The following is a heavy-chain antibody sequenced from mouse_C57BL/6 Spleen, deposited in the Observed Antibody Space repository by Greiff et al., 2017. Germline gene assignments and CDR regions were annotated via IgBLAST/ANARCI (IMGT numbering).Heavy chain of an antibody. Sequence: VQLKQSGPGLVQPSQSLSITCTVSGFSLTSYGVHWVRQSPGKGLEWLGVIWSGGSTDYNAAFISRLSISKDNSKSQVFFKRNRLQADDTAIYYWARGAAPYYGRSYAGYFDVWGTGTTVTVSS. V-gene: IGHV2-2*01. J-gene: IGHJ1*03. CDR3: ARGAAPYYGRSYAGYFDV. CDR2: IWSGGST. CDR1: GFSLTSYG. D-gene: IGHD1-1*01.